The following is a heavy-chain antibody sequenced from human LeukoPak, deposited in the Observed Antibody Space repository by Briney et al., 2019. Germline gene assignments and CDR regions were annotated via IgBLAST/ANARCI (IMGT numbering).Heavy chain of an antibody. CDR1: GFRFSGYA. CDR2: IRNDGSVK. D-gene: IGHD3-10*01. CDR3: ARGSGSWSFLIDS. V-gene: IGHV3-30*04. J-gene: IGHJ4*02. Sequence: PGGSLRLSCAASGFRFSGYAMHWARQAPAKGLEWVAIIRNDGSVKHYVDSAKGRFTISRDNSENTLYLQMDSLRTEDTAVYFCARGSGSWSFLIDSWGQGTLVTVSS.